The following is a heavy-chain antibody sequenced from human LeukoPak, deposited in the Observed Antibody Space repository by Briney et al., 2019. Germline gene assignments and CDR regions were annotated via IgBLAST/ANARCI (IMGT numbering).Heavy chain of an antibody. Sequence: GGSLRLSCAASGFTFSSYTMNWVRQAPGKGPEWVSSISSSSSYIYYADSVKGRFTISRDNAKNSLYLQMNSLRAEDTAVYYCARSVFDSSGYQSFDYWGQGTLVTVSS. CDR3: ARSVFDSSGYQSFDY. CDR2: ISSSSSYI. D-gene: IGHD3-22*01. CDR1: GFTFSSYT. J-gene: IGHJ4*02. V-gene: IGHV3-21*01.